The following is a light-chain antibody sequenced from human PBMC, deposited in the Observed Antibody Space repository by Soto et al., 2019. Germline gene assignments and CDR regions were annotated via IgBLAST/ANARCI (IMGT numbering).Light chain of an antibody. Sequence: VRTQSPLSLPVPXGEPASISCRSSQSLLHSNGYNYLDWYLQKPGQSPQLLIYLGSNRASGVPDRFRGSGSGTDFTLKISRVAAEEVGVYYCMQALHTPWTFGQGTKVDIK. CDR1: QSLLHSNGYNY. CDR3: MQALHTPWT. V-gene: IGKV2-28*01. J-gene: IGKJ1*01. CDR2: LGS.